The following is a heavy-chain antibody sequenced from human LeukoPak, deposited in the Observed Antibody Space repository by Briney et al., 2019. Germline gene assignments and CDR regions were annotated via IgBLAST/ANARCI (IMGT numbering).Heavy chain of an antibody. CDR1: GFTFSSYS. D-gene: IGHD5-24*01. CDR3: ARARVEMATIGY. Sequence: PGGSLRLSCAASGFTFSSYSMNWVRQAPGKGLEWVSSISSSSSYIYYADSVKGRFTISRDNAKNSLYLQMNSLRAEDTAVYYCARARVEMATIGYWGQGTLVTVSS. V-gene: IGHV3-21*01. CDR2: ISSSSSYI. J-gene: IGHJ4*02.